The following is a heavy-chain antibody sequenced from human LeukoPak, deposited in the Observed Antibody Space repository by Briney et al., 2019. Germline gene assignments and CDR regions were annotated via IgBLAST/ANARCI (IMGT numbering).Heavy chain of an antibody. CDR3: AKDVGGLRPDAFDI. CDR1: GFTFSSYG. V-gene: IGHV3-23*01. J-gene: IGHJ3*02. D-gene: IGHD4-17*01. CDR2: ISRSGGST. Sequence: GGSLRLSCAASGFTFSSYGMSWVRQAPGKGLEWVSAISRSGGSTYYADSVKGRFTISRGNSKNTLYLQMNSLSAEDTAVYYCAKDVGGLRPDAFDIWGQGTMVTVSS.